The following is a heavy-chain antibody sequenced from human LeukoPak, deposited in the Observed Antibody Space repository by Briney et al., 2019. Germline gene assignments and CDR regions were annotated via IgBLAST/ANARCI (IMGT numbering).Heavy chain of an antibody. V-gene: IGHV1-2*02. Sequence: ASVNVSCKASGDTFNSYAFSWVRQAPGQGFEWMGWINPTSGATSFAQNFQGRVTMTRDTSISTAYMDLSSLRSDDTAVYYCARAEVLYSGYDFDYWGQGTLVTVSS. CDR1: GDTFNSYA. CDR3: ARAEVLYSGYDFDY. J-gene: IGHJ4*02. D-gene: IGHD5-12*01. CDR2: INPTSGAT.